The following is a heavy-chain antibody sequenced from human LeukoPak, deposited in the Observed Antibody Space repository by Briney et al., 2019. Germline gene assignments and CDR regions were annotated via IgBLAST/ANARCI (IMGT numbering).Heavy chain of an antibody. D-gene: IGHD1-14*01. J-gene: IGHJ4*02. CDR3: ARGGWAAAYGNY. Sequence: ASVKVSCKASGYTFTSYDINWVRQATGQGLEWMGWMNPNTGNTGYAQKVQGRVTVTRNTSISTAYMELSSLRSEDTAVYYCARGGWAAAYGNYWGQGTLVTVSS. CDR1: GYTFTSYD. CDR2: MNPNTGNT. V-gene: IGHV1-8*01.